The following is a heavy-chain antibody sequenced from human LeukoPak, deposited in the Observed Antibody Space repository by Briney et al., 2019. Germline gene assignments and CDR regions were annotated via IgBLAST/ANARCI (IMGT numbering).Heavy chain of an antibody. CDR2: IYYSGST. CDR3: AREYSYGSGSKWSDP. CDR1: GGSISSYY. D-gene: IGHD5-18*01. V-gene: IGHV4-59*01. Sequence: SETLSLTCTVSGGSISSYYWSWIRQPPGKGLEWIGYIYYSGSTNYNPSLKSRVTISVDTSKNQFSLKLSSVTAADTAVYYCAREYSYGSGSKWSDPWGQGTLVTVSS. J-gene: IGHJ5*02.